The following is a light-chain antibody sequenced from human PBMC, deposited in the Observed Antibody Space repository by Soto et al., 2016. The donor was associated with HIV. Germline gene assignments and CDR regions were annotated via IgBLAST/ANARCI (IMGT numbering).Light chain of an antibody. CDR3: QVWDSSSDHWV. CDR2: KDT. Sequence: SYELTQPSSVSVSPGQTATITCSGDVLVKKYARWFQQKPGQAPLLVIYKDTERPSGIPERFSGSSSGNTATLTISRVEIGDEADYYCQVWDSSSDHWVFGGGTKLTVL. V-gene: IGLV3-27*01. CDR1: VLVKKY. J-gene: IGLJ3*02.